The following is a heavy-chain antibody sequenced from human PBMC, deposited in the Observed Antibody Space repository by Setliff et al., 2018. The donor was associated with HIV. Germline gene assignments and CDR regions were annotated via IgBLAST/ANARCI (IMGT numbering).Heavy chain of an antibody. CDR2: VYYSGTT. J-gene: IGHJ4*02. D-gene: IGHD3-9*01. CDR3: ARQTWEYYDTLTGYYRSPKNFDS. V-gene: IGHV4-39*01. Sequence: SETLSLTCTVSGDSTSNSDYYWGWIRQPPGKGLEWIGSVYYSGTTYYNPSLKSRFSISIYKSKNQFSLRLSSVTAADTAVYYCARQTWEYYDTLTGYYRSPKNFDSWGQGTLVTVSS. CDR1: GDSTSNSDYY.